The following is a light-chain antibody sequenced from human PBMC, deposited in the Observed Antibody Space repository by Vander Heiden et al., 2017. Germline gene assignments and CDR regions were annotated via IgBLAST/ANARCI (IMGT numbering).Light chain of an antibody. J-gene: IGLJ2*01. CDR2: SNN. V-gene: IGLV1-44*01. CDR3: AAWDDSLNGVV. CDR1: SSNIGSNT. Sequence: QSVLTQPPSASGTPGQRVTISCSGSSSNIGSNTVNWYQQLPGTAPKLLIYSNNQRPSGVPDRFSGSKSGTSASLAISGLQSEDETDYYCAAWDDSLNGVVFGGGTILTVL.